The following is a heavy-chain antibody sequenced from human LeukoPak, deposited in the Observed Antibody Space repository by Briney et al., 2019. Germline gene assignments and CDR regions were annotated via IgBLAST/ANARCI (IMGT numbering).Heavy chain of an antibody. J-gene: IGHJ4*02. Sequence: GESLKISCKGSGYRFNTYWIGWVRQMPGKGLEWMGIIYPGDSTAKYSPSFQGQVTFSADKSISTAYLQWNSLKASDTAMYYCARHSPLNGNSFDFWGQGTLVTVSS. D-gene: IGHD1-1*01. CDR3: ARHSPLNGNSFDF. CDR2: IYPGDSTA. CDR1: GYRFNTYW. V-gene: IGHV5-51*01.